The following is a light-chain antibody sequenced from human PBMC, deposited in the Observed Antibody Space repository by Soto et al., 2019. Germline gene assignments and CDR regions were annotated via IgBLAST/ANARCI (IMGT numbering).Light chain of an antibody. V-gene: IGKV1-5*01. CDR3: QQFNSYPLT. J-gene: IGKJ4*01. CDR1: QSISSR. Sequence: DIQMTQSPSTRSASVGDRVTITCRASQSISSRLAWYQQKPGKAPKFLIYDASSLESGVPSRFSGSGSGTQFTLTISSLQPDDSATYYCQQFNSYPLTFGGGTKVDIK. CDR2: DAS.